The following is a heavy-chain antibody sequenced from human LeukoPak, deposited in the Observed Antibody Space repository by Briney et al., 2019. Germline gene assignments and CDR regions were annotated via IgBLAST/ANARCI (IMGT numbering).Heavy chain of an antibody. Sequence: GGSLRLSCAASGFTFSSYAMHWIRQAPGKGLEWVSYISSSGSTIYYADSVKGRFTISRDNAKNSLYLQMNSLRAEDTAVYYCASGTIFGVVIGSPLDYWGQGTLVTVSS. V-gene: IGHV3-48*04. CDR1: GFTFSSYA. D-gene: IGHD3-3*01. CDR2: ISSSGSTI. J-gene: IGHJ4*02. CDR3: ASGTIFGVVIGSPLDY.